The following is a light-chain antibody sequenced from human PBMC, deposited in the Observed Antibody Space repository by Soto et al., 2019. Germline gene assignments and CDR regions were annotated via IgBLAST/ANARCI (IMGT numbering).Light chain of an antibody. CDR3: CSYAGSNTVV. J-gene: IGLJ3*02. CDR1: SSDIGTYNY. CDR2: EVS. Sequence: QSALTQPPSASGSPGQSVTISCTGTSSDIGTYNYVSWYQQYPGKAPKVMIYEVSKRPSGVPDRFSGSKSGNTASLTVSWLQAEDEADYHCCSYAGSNTVVFGGGTKLTVL. V-gene: IGLV2-8*01.